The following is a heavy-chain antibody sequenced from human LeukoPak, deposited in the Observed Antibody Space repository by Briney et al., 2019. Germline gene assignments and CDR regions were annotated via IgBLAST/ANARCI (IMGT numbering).Heavy chain of an antibody. CDR2: INTFNGNT. J-gene: IGHJ6*03. CDR1: GYTFSKFA. D-gene: IGHD6-6*01. CDR3: ARRGAARPPYFYYYLDV. V-gene: IGHV1-18*01. Sequence: ASVKVSCTAAGYTFSKFAIHWVRQAPGQGLEWMGWINTFNGNTDFAQKLQGRVTMTTDTSTSTAYLKLGSLTSDDTAVYYCARRGAARPPYFYYYLDVWGEGTTVTVSS.